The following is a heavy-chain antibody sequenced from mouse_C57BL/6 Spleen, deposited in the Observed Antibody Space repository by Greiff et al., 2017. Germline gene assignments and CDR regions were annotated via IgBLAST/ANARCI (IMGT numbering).Heavy chain of an antibody. CDR3: AYYSGSSPDY. D-gene: IGHD1-1*01. CDR1: GYTFTDYY. J-gene: IGHJ2*01. CDR2: INPNNGGT. V-gene: IGHV1-26*01. Sequence: VQLQQSGPELVKPGASVKISCKASGYTFTDYYMNWVKQSHGKSLEWIGDINPNNGGTSYNQKFKGKATLTVDKSSSTAYMELRSLTSEDSAVYYCAYYSGSSPDYWGQGTTLTVSS.